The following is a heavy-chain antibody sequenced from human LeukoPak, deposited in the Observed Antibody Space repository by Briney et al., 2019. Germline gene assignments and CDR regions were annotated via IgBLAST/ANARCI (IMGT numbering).Heavy chain of an antibody. J-gene: IGHJ4*02. CDR3: ARDPTGTGGFDY. V-gene: IGHV3-53*01. Sequence: AGGSLRLSCAASGFTVSSNYMSWVRQAPGKGLEWVSVIYSGGSTYYADSVKGRFTISRDNSKNTLYLQMNSLRAEDTAVYYCARDPTGTGGFDYWGQGTLVTVS. D-gene: IGHD1-1*01. CDR2: IYSGGST. CDR1: GFTVSSNY.